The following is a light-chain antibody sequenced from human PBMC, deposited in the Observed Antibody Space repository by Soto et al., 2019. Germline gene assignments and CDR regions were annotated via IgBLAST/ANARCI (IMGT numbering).Light chain of an antibody. Sequence: QSVLTQPPSASGAPGQRVTISCSGSSSNIGRNAVNWYQQLPGTAPKLLIYSDNQRPSGVPDRFSASKSGTSASLAISGLQSEDETEYYCAAWDDSLDGPVFGGGTKLTVL. CDR2: SDN. CDR3: AAWDDSLDGPV. V-gene: IGLV1-44*01. CDR1: SSNIGRNA. J-gene: IGLJ2*01.